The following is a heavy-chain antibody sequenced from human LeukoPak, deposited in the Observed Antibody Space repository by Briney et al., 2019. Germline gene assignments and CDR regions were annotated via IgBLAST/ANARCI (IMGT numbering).Heavy chain of an antibody. CDR3: ASTLYDYVWGSYRYGAFDI. Sequence: SETLSLTCIVSGGSISSYYWSWIRQPPGKGLEWIGYIYYSGSTNYNPSLKSRVTISVDTSKNQFSLKLSSVTAADTAVYYCASTLYDYVWGSYRYGAFDIWGQGTMVTVSS. CDR2: IYYSGST. V-gene: IGHV4-59*08. D-gene: IGHD3-16*02. CDR1: GGSISSYY. J-gene: IGHJ3*02.